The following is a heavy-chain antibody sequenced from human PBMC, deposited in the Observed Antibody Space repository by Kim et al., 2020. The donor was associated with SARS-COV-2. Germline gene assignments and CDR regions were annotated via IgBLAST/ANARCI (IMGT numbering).Heavy chain of an antibody. D-gene: IGHD2-2*02. V-gene: IGHV3-23*01. CDR2: ICDSGDNT. J-gene: IGHJ3*02. CDR1: GFTFGNYG. CDR3: AKSLTTSCYNAFDI. Sequence: GGSLRLSCAASGFTFGNYGVGWVRQAPGKGLEWVSSICDSGDNTHYADSVKGRFIISRDNSKNTLFLQMNSLRAEDTAVYHCAKSLTTSCYNAFDIWGQGAMVTVSS.